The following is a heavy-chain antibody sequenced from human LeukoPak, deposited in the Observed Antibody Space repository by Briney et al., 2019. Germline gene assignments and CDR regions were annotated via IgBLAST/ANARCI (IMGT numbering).Heavy chain of an antibody. J-gene: IGHJ6*02. D-gene: IGHD1-26*01. CDR2: IYYSGST. CDR1: GGSISSYY. V-gene: IGHV4-59*08. Sequence: PSETLSLTCTVSGGSISSYYWSWIRQPPGKGLEWIGYIYYSGSTNYNPSLKSRVTISVDTSKNQFSLELSSVTAADTAVYYCARQPPLVGATTSHYYYYGMDVWGQGTTVTVSS. CDR3: ARQPPLVGATTSHYYYYGMDV.